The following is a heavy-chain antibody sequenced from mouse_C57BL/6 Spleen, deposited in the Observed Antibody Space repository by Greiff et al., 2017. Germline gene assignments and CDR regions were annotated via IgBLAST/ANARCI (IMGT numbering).Heavy chain of an antibody. Sequence: QVQLQQPGAELVKPGASVKMSCKASGYTFTSYWITWVKQRPGQGLEWIGDIYPGSGSTNYNEKFKSKATLTVDTSSSTAYMQLSSLTSEDSAVYYCARWYYGSSYEFAYWDQGTLVTVSA. J-gene: IGHJ3*01. CDR1: GYTFTSYW. CDR3: ARWYYGSSYEFAY. V-gene: IGHV1-55*01. D-gene: IGHD1-1*01. CDR2: IYPGSGST.